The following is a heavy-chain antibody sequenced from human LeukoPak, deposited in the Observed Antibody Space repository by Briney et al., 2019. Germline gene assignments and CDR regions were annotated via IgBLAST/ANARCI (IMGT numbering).Heavy chain of an antibody. CDR3: ARVGTLRFLEWLVHDAFDI. Sequence: PGGSLRLSCAASGFTFSSYAMHWVRQAPGKGLEWVASISYDGNNKFYADSVKGRFTMSRDNAKNTLHLEMNSLRTEDTAVYYCARVGTLRFLEWLVHDAFDIWGQGTMVTVSS. CDR2: ISYDGNNK. CDR1: GFTFSSYA. V-gene: IGHV3-30-3*01. D-gene: IGHD3-3*01. J-gene: IGHJ3*02.